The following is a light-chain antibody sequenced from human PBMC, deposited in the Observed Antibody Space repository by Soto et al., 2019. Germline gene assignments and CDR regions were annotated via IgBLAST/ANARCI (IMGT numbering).Light chain of an antibody. Sequence: QSVLTQPPSVSGAPGRRVTISCTGSSFNIGAGYDVHWYQQLPGTAPKLLIYANNNRPSGVPDRVSGSMSGPSASLAIPGLQAEDEADYYCQSYDSSLSGWVFGGGTKMTV. CDR3: QSYDSSLSGWV. V-gene: IGLV1-40*01. J-gene: IGLJ3*02. CDR2: ANN. CDR1: SFNIGAGYD.